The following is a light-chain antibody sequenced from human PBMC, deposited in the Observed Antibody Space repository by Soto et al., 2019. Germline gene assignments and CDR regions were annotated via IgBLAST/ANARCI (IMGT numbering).Light chain of an antibody. V-gene: IGLV3-1*01. Sequence: SYELTQPPSVSVSPGQTASITCSGDKLGDKYACWYQQKPGQSPVLVIYQDSKRPSGIPERFSGSNSGNTATLTISGTQAMDEADYYCQAWDSSTGHVVFGGGTKVTV. CDR2: QDS. CDR3: QAWDSSTGHVV. CDR1: KLGDKY. J-gene: IGLJ2*01.